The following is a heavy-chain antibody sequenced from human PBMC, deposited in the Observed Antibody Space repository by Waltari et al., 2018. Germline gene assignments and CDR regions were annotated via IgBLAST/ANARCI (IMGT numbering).Heavy chain of an antibody. CDR2: IKSRRNGETT. D-gene: IGHD3-10*01. V-gene: IGHV3-15*01. Sequence: EAQLLDSGGGLMKPGESLRLSCAASGFTFSNAWMSWVRQAPGKGREWVGLIKSRRNGETTDYAAPVRGRFTISRDNLKNILYLQMNSLKIEDTAIYFCTTDPHYYRSGTSYYALDVWGQGSMVTVSS. CDR3: TTDPHYYRSGTSYYALDV. J-gene: IGHJ3*01. CDR1: GFTFSNAW.